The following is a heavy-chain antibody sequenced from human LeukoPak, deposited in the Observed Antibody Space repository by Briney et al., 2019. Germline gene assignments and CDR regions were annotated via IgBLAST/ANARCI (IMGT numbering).Heavy chain of an antibody. J-gene: IGHJ6*02. V-gene: IGHV4-59*01. D-gene: IGHD4-17*01. CDR3: AGDWWGGDRKPYGMDV. CDR2: IDYSGST. CDR1: GGSISTYY. Sequence: PSETLSLTCTVSGGSISTYYWSWFRQPPGKGLEWVGNIDYSGSTNYNPSLKGRVTISIDTSRKQFSLKLGSVTAADTAVYYCAGDWWGGDRKPYGMDVWGQGTTVIVSS.